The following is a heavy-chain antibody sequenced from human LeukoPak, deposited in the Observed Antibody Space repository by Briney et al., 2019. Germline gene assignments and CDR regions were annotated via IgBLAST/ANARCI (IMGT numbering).Heavy chain of an antibody. CDR2: IRYDGSNK. V-gene: IGHV3-30*02. D-gene: IGHD6-19*01. CDR3: AKDXXKQWLVGSWFDP. Sequence: GGSLRLSCAASGFTFSSYGMHWVRQAPGKGLEWVAFIRYDGSNKYYADSVKGRFTISRDNSKNTLYLQMNSLKAEDTAVYYCAKDXXKQWLVGSWFDPWGQGTLVTVSS. J-gene: IGHJ5*02. CDR1: GFTFSSYG.